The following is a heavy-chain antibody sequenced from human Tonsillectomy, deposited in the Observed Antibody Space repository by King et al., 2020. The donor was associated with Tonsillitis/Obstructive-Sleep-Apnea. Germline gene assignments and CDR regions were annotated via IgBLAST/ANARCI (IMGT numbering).Heavy chain of an antibody. CDR1: GYSFTSYW. CDR3: VRQYRSSQESDY. CDR2: IYPGDSDT. Sequence: QLVQSGAEVKKPGASLKISCKGSGYSFTSYWIGWVRQMPGKGLEWMGLIYPGDSDTRYSPSFQGQVIISVDKSFSTAYLQWSSLKASDTAIYYCVRQYRSSQESDYWGQGTLVTVSS. J-gene: IGHJ4*02. V-gene: IGHV5-51*01. D-gene: IGHD6-6*01.